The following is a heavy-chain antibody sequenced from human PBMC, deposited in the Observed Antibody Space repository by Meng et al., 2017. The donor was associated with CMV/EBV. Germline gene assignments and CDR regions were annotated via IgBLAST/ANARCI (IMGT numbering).Heavy chain of an antibody. J-gene: IGHJ4*02. Sequence: QVQLQVSGPGLLNPSQTLSLTCTVSGGSISSGDYYWSWIRQPPGKGLEWIGYIYYSGSTYYNPSLKSRVTISVDTSKNQFSLKLSSVTAADTAVYYCAREAYGSGSYSGYWGQGTLVTVSS. D-gene: IGHD3-10*01. V-gene: IGHV4-30-4*08. CDR3: AREAYGSGSYSGY. CDR1: GGSISSGDYY. CDR2: IYYSGST.